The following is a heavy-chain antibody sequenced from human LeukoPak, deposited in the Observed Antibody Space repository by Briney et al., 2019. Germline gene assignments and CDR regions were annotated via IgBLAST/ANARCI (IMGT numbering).Heavy chain of an antibody. D-gene: IGHD3-22*01. Sequence: SETLSLTCDVYGGSFSGYYWSWIRQPPGKGLEWIGYIYYSGSTNYNPSLKSRVTISVDTSKNQFSLKQSSVTAADTAVYYCARGVTDYYDSSGYYPDYWGQGTLVTVSS. J-gene: IGHJ4*02. CDR3: ARGVTDYYDSSGYYPDY. V-gene: IGHV4-59*01. CDR2: IYYSGST. CDR1: GGSFSGYY.